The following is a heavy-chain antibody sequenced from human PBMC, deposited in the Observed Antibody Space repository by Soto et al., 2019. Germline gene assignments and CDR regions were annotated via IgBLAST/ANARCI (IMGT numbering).Heavy chain of an antibody. CDR1: GGSFSGYY. V-gene: IGHV4-34*01. J-gene: IGHJ4*02. CDR3: ARTPLGLTATAGRVADY. CDR2: INHSGST. D-gene: IGHD2-15*01. Sequence: SETLSLTCAVYGGSFSGYYWSWIRQPPGKGLEWIGEINHSGSTNYNPSLKSRVTISVDTSKNQFSLKLSSVTAADTAVYSCARTPLGLTATAGRVADYWGQGTLVTVSS.